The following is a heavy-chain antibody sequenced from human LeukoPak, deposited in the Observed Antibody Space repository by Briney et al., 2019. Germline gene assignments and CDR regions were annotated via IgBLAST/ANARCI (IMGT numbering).Heavy chain of an antibody. D-gene: IGHD2-8*01. CDR3: ATDVPPVYAILADAFDI. V-gene: IGHV1-24*01. J-gene: IGHJ3*02. Sequence: GASVKVPCKVSGYTLTELSMHWVRQAPGKGLEWMGGFDPEDGETIYAQKFQGRVTMTEDTSTDTAYMELSSLRSEDTAVYYCATDVPPVYAILADAFDIWGQGTMVTVSS. CDR1: GYTLTELS. CDR2: FDPEDGET.